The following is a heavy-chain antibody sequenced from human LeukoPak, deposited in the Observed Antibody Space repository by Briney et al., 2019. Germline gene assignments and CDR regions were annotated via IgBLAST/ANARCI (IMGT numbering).Heavy chain of an antibody. Sequence: GGSLRLSCAASGFTFSSYSMSWVRQAPGKGLEWVSYISSSGSSIYYADSVKGRFTISRDNSKNSLYLQMDSLRAEDTAVYYCPGSAGGLFGELFLDYWGQGTLVTVSS. CDR3: PGSAGGLFGELFLDY. D-gene: IGHD3-10*02. J-gene: IGHJ4*01. CDR1: GFTFSSYS. V-gene: IGHV3-48*01. CDR2: ISSSGSSI.